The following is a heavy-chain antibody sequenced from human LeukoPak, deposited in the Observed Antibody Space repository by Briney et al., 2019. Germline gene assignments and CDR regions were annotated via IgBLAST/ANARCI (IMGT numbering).Heavy chain of an antibody. D-gene: IGHD3-22*01. CDR3: AREEEGYYYDSSGYSAQPTDY. CDR2: ISSSSSYI. CDR1: GFTLSSYS. V-gene: IGHV3-21*01. J-gene: IGHJ4*02. Sequence: GGSLRLSCAASGFTLSSYSMNWVRQAPGKGLEWVSSISSSSSYIYYADSVKGRFTISRDNAKNSLYLQMNSLRAEDTAVYYCAREEEGYYYDSSGYSAQPTDYWGQGTLVTVSS.